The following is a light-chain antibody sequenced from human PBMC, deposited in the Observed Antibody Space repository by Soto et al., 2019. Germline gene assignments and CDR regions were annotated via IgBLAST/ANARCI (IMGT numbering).Light chain of an antibody. Sequence: EIVLTQSPGTLSLSLGERATLSCRASQSVSSSYLAWYQQKPGQAPRLLIYGASSRATGIPDRFSGSGSGKDFTLTISRLEPEDFAVYYCQQYGSSPLTFGGGNKVEIK. J-gene: IGKJ4*01. CDR2: GAS. V-gene: IGKV3-20*01. CDR1: QSVSSSY. CDR3: QQYGSSPLT.